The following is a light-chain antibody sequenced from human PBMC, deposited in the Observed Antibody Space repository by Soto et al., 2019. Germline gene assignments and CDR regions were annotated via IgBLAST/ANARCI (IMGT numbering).Light chain of an antibody. CDR1: QSVSSN. J-gene: IGKJ1*01. CDR3: QQYGSSPRT. CDR2: YIS. V-gene: IGKV3-20*01. Sequence: SVMTQSPGTLSVSPGERATLSCMASQSVSSNLAWYQQKPGQAPRLLIYYISTRATGIPARFSGSGSGTEFTLTISRLEPEDFAVYYCQQYGSSPRTFGQGTKVDIK.